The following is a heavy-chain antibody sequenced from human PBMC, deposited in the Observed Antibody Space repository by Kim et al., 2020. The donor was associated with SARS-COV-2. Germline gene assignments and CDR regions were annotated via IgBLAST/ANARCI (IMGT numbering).Heavy chain of an antibody. CDR3: VAVVGWLPDF. CDR1: GFTFSDYW. D-gene: IGHD5-12*01. V-gene: IGHV3-7*01. CDR2: IGQDGTAK. J-gene: IGHJ4*02. Sequence: GGSLRLSCTASGFTFSDYWMNWVRQAPGKGLEWVANIGQDGTAKHYIDSVRGRFTISRDNSMNSLYLQMNSLRAEDTAVYYCVAVVGWLPDFWGQGTLVTVSS.